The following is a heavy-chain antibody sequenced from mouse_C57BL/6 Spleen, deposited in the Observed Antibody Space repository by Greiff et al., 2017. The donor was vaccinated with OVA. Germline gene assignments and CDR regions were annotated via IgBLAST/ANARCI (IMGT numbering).Heavy chain of an antibody. CDR3: ARDRAGDFDY. J-gene: IGHJ2*01. CDR2: INYDGSST. Sequence: EVQLMESEGGLVQPGSSMKLSCTASGFTFSDYYMAWVRQVPEKGLEWVANINYDGSSTYYLDSLKSRFIISRDNAKNILYLQMSSLKSEDTATYYCARDRAGDFDYWGQGTTLTVSS. V-gene: IGHV5-16*01. D-gene: IGHD3-3*01. CDR1: GFTFSDYY.